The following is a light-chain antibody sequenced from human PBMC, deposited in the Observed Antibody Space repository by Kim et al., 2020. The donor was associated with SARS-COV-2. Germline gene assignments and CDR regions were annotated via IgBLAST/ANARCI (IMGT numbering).Light chain of an antibody. CDR3: SSYIRGSTNYV. CDR2: EVD. J-gene: IGLJ1*01. CDR1: SSDVGGYKY. V-gene: IGLV2-14*01. Sequence: PTITISCTGTSSDVGGYKYVSWYQQHPGKAPKLVIYEVDNRPSGVSIRFSGSKSGNTASLTISGLQAEDEADYYCSSYIRGSTNYVFGTGTKVT.